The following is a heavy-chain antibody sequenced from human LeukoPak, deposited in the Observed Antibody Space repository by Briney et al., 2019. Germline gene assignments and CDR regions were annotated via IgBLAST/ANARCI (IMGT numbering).Heavy chain of an antibody. J-gene: IGHJ4*02. Sequence: ASVKVSCKASGYTFTSYGISWVRQAPGQGLEWMGGIIPIFGTANYAQKFQGRVTITADKSTSTAYMELSSLRSEDTAVYYCARFIVATRYFDYWGQGTLVTVSS. CDR2: IIPIFGTA. D-gene: IGHD5-12*01. CDR3: ARFIVATRYFDY. V-gene: IGHV1-69*06. CDR1: GYTFTSYG.